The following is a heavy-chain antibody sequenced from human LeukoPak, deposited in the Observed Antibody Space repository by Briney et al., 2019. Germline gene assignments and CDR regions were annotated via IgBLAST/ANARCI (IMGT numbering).Heavy chain of an antibody. V-gene: IGHV3-48*03. CDR3: ASSMIVVVIYAFDI. J-gene: IGHJ3*02. CDR1: GFTFSSYE. D-gene: IGHD3-22*01. Sequence: GGSLRLSCAASGFTFSSYEMNWVRQAPGKGLEWVSYISSSGSTIYYADSVKGRFTISRDNAKNSLYLQMNSLRAKDTAVYYCASSMIVVVIYAFDIWGQGTMVTVSS. CDR2: ISSSGSTI.